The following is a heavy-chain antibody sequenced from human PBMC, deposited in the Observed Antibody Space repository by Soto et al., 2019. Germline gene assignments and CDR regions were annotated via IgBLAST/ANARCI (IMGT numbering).Heavy chain of an antibody. CDR2: ISYDGANK. Sequence: QVQLVESGGGVVQPGRSLRLSCAASGFSLNDYTMHWVPQAPGKGPEWVAVISYDGANKYYADSVKGRFTISRDKSKSTLYLQMNSLRGDDTATYYCARMTTVTAAFDLWGQGTLVTVSS. CDR3: ARMTTVTAAFDL. V-gene: IGHV3-30-3*01. J-gene: IGHJ4*02. CDR1: GFSLNDYT. D-gene: IGHD4-17*01.